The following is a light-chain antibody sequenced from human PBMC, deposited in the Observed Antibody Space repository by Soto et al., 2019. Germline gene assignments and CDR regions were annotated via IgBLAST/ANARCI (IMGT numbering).Light chain of an antibody. Sequence: DIQMTQSPSTLSGSVGDRVTITCRAGQTISSWLAWYQQRPGKAPKLLIYKASTLKSGVPSRFSGSGSGTEFTLTISSLQPEDFATYYCQQSYTMQITFGQGTKVDIK. CDR2: KAS. J-gene: IGKJ2*01. V-gene: IGKV1-5*03. CDR1: QTISSW. CDR3: QQSYTMQIT.